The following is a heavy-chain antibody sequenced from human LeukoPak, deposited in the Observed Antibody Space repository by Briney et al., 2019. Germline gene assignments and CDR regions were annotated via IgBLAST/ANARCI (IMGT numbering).Heavy chain of an antibody. J-gene: IGHJ4*02. D-gene: IGHD6-19*01. V-gene: IGHV1-18*04. Sequence: ASVKVSCKVSGNTLHTPAITWVRQAPGEGLEWMGWSSLANGNTNYIQKLQGRVTMTLDKSTTTAYLELRSLTSDDTATYYCTTGEAGFSRYEYWGQGTVVTVSS. CDR3: TTGEAGFSRYEY. CDR1: GNTLHTPA. CDR2: SSLANGNT.